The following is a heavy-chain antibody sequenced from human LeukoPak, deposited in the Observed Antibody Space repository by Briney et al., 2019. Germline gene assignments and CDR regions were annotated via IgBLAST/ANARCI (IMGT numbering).Heavy chain of an antibody. V-gene: IGHV1-2*02. CDR1: GYTFTGYY. CDR2: ISPNSGAT. D-gene: IGHD6-13*01. CDR3: AREGIAGNWFDS. J-gene: IGHJ5*01. Sequence: ASVKVSCKASGYTFTGYYMQWVRQAPGQGLEWMGWISPNSGATNYAQKFQGRVTMTRDTSVSTAYMELTRLRSDDTAVYYCAREGIAGNWFDSWGQGTLVTVSS.